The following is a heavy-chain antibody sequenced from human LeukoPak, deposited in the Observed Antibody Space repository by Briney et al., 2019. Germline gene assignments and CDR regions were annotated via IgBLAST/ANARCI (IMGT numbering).Heavy chain of an antibody. V-gene: IGHV4-34*01. Sequence: PSETLSLTCAVYGGSFSGYYWSWIRQPPGKGLEWIGEINHSGSTNYNPSLKSRVTISVDTSKNQFSLKLSSVTAADTAVYYCARRVVPAAIPSDSEYEGPDYYGMDVWGQGTTVTVSS. CDR3: ARRVVPAAIPSDSEYEGPDYYGMDV. CDR2: INHSGST. CDR1: GGSFSGYY. D-gene: IGHD2-2*02. J-gene: IGHJ6*02.